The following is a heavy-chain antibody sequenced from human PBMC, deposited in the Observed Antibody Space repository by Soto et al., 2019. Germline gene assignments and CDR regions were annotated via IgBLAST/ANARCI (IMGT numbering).Heavy chain of an antibody. CDR3: AREAYDFWSGYYGMDV. CDR1: GGSISSSNW. V-gene: IGHV4-4*02. CDR2: IYHSGST. D-gene: IGHD3-3*01. Sequence: SETLSLTCAVSGGSISSSNWGSWVRQPPGKGLEWIGEIYHSGSTNYNPSLKSRVTISVDKSKNQFSLKLSSVTAADTAVYYCAREAYDFWSGYYGMDVWGQGTTVTVSS. J-gene: IGHJ6*02.